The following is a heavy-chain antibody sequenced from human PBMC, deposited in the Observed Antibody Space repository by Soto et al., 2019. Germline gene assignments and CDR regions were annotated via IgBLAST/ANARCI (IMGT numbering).Heavy chain of an antibody. CDR1: GFSLTTSGVG. D-gene: IGHD3-3*01. CDR2: IYWDDDK. CDR3: AHRVLRTVFGLVTTTAIYFDF. Sequence: QITLNEPGPTVVRPTETLTLTCRFSGFSLTTSGVGVGWVRQSPGKAPEWLALIYWDDDKRYSESPKSRLTITKDTSKNQVVLTVANLDPTDTATYYCAHRVLRTVFGLVTTTAIYFDFWGQGTPVAVSS. V-gene: IGHV2-5*02. J-gene: IGHJ4*02.